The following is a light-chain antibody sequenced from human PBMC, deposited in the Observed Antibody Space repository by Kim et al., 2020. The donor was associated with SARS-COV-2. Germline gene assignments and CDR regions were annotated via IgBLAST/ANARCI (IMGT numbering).Light chain of an antibody. J-gene: IGLJ1*01. Sequence: SSELTQDPTVSVALGQTVRITCQGDSLRNSYASWYQQKPGQAPILVMSDENNRPSGIPDRFSGSTSGSTASLIITGAQAEDEADYYCCSRNSRAKVYVFGTGTKVTVL. CDR2: DEN. V-gene: IGLV3-19*01. CDR1: SLRNSY. CDR3: CSRNSRAKVYV.